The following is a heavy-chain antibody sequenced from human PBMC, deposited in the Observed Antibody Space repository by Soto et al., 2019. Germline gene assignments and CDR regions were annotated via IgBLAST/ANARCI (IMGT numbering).Heavy chain of an antibody. D-gene: IGHD2-15*01. V-gene: IGHV1-18*01. CDR2: ISAYNGNT. CDR3: ARGLWYCSGGSCPFDY. J-gene: IGHJ4*02. CDR1: GYTFTSYG. Sequence: ASVKVSCKASGYTFTSYGISWVRQAPGQGLEWMGWISAYNGNTNYAQKLQGRVTMTTDTSTSTAYMELRSLRSDDTAVYYCARGLWYCSGGSCPFDYWGQGTLVTVSS.